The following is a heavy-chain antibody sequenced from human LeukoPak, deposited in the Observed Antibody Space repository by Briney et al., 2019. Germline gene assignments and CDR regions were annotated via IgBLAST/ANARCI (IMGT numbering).Heavy chain of an antibody. CDR1: GFTFSSYA. D-gene: IGHD1-1*01. V-gene: IGHV3-23*01. CDR2: ISGSGGST. CDR3: AKYSSRTTGTTPLGYFDY. J-gene: IGHJ4*02. Sequence: GGSLRLSCAASGFTFSSYAMSWVRQAPGEGLEWVSAISGSGGSTYYADSVKGRFTISRDNSKNTLYLQMNSLRAEDTAVYYCAKYSSRTTGTTPLGYFDYWGQGTLVTVSS.